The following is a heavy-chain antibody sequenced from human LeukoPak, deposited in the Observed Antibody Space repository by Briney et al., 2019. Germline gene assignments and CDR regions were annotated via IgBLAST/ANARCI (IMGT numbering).Heavy chain of an antibody. Sequence: SETLSLTCTVSGGSISSYYWSWIRQPPGQGLEWIGYIYYSGSTNYNPSLKNRVTISVDTSKNQFSLKLSSVTAADTAVYYCASGHSSSWFYYYYVDVWGKGTTVTVSS. CDR1: GGSISSYY. CDR2: IYYSGST. J-gene: IGHJ6*03. V-gene: IGHV4-59*01. D-gene: IGHD6-13*01. CDR3: ASGHSSSWFYYYYVDV.